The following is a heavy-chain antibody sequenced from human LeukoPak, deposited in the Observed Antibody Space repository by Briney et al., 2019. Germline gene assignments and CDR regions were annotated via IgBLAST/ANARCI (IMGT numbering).Heavy chain of an antibody. CDR3: AREWYYNDGSGSIYYFDY. D-gene: IGHD3-22*01. V-gene: IGHV3-72*01. Sequence: GGSLRLSCAASGFTFSDHYMDWVRQAPGKGLEWVGRTRNKANSYTTEYAASVQGRFTISRDDSKNSLYLQMNSLKTEDTAVYYCAREWYYNDGSGSIYYFDYWGQGTLVTVSS. CDR2: TRNKANSYTT. CDR1: GFTFSDHY. J-gene: IGHJ4*02.